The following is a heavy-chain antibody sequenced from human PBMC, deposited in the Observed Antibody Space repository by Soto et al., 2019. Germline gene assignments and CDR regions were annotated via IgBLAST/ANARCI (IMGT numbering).Heavy chain of an antibody. CDR3: AKDISYGDYGVPAFDI. CDR2: ISGSGGST. Sequence: PGGSLRLSCAASGFTFSSYAMSWVRQAPGKGLEWVSAISGSGGSTYYADSVKGRFTISRDNSKNTLYLQMNSLRAEDTAVYYCAKDISYGDYGVPAFDIWGQGTMVTVSS. CDR1: GFTFSSYA. V-gene: IGHV3-23*01. D-gene: IGHD4-17*01. J-gene: IGHJ3*02.